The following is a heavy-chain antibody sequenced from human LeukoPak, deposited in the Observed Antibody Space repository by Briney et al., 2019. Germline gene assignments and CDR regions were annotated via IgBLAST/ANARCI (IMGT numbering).Heavy chain of an antibody. CDR2: IYYSGST. Sequence: SETLSLTCTVSGGSISSGGYYWSWIRQHPGKGLEWIGYIYYSGSTYYNPSLKSRVTISVDTSKNQFSLKLSSVTAADTAVYYCANLRGAAAGTRWFDPWCQGTLVTVSS. CDR1: GGSISSGGYY. CDR3: ANLRGAAAGTRWFDP. V-gene: IGHV4-31*03. D-gene: IGHD6-13*01. J-gene: IGHJ5*02.